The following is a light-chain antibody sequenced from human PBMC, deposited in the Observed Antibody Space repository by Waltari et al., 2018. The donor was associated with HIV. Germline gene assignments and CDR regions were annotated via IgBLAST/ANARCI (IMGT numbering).Light chain of an antibody. CDR1: ALPRQF. V-gene: IGLV3-25*03. CDR3: QSADITGTLGV. CDR2: KDS. J-gene: IGLJ2*01. Sequence: SYELAQPPSVSVSPGQTARLTCSGDALPRQFVYWYQQKPGQAPIVVIYKDSGRPSGIPERFSGFISGTTATLTISAVQAEDEADYYCQSADITGTLGVFGGGTRLPV.